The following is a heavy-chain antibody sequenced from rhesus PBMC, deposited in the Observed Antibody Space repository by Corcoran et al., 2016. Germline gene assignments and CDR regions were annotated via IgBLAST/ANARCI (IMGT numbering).Heavy chain of an antibody. CDR2: ITYSGST. J-gene: IGHJ3*01. Sequence: QVQLQESGPGLVKPSETLSLTCAVSGGSINSGYYYWSWIRQPPGKGLEWIGYITYSGSTSYNPALKSRVHIARDTSKHQFSLKLSSVTAADTAVYYCAREFGGYYSGAAFDFWGQGLRVTVSS. V-gene: IGHV4-122*02. CDR3: AREFGGYYSGAAFDF. D-gene: IGHD3-28*01. CDR1: GGSINSGYYY.